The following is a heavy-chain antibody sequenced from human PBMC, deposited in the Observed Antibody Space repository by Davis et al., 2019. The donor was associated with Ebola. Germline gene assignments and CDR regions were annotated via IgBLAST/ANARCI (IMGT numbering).Heavy chain of an antibody. CDR3: ARGPSGSYSYYYYMDV. CDR1: GGSISSYY. V-gene: IGHV4-59*01. Sequence: PSETLSLTCTVSGGSISSYYWSWIRQPPGKGLEWIGYIYYSGSTNYNPSLKSRVTISVDTSKNQFSLKLSSVTAADTAVYYCARGPSGSYSYYYYMDVWGKGTTVTVSS. D-gene: IGHD1-26*01. CDR2: IYYSGST. J-gene: IGHJ6*03.